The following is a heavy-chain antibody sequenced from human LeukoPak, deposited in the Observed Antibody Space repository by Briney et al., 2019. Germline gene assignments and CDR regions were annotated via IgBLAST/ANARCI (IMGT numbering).Heavy chain of an antibody. CDR3: ARGPYCSGGSCYRGMDV. CDR2: INHSGST. Sequence: SETLSLTCAVYGGSFSGYYWSWIRQPPGKGLEWIGEINHSGSTNYNPSLKSRVTISVDTSKNQFSLKLSSVTAADTAVYYCARGPYCSGGSCYRGMDVWGQGTTVTVSS. J-gene: IGHJ6*02. CDR1: GGSFSGYY. D-gene: IGHD2-15*01. V-gene: IGHV4-34*01.